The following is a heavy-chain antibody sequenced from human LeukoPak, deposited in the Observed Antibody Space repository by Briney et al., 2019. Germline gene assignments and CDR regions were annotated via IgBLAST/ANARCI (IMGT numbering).Heavy chain of an antibody. CDR3: SKDLVMATITYLFDY. Sequence: PGGSLRLSCAASGFTFSSYAMSWLRQAPGTGLEWVSAISGSGVSRYYADSVKGRLTISRVHSQNKVYLQMNSLRGDDTALDDGSKDLVMATITYLFDYWGQGTLVTVSS. CDR2: ISGSGVSR. V-gene: IGHV3-23*01. D-gene: IGHD5-24*01. J-gene: IGHJ4*02. CDR1: GFTFSSYA.